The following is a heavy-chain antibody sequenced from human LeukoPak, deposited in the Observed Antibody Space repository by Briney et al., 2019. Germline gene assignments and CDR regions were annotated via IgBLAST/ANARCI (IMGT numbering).Heavy chain of an antibody. D-gene: IGHD3-10*01. J-gene: IGHJ6*02. Sequence: ASVKVSCKASGYTFTSYGISWVRQAPRQGLEWMGWISAYNGNTNYAQKLQGRVTMTTDTSTSTAYMELRSLRSDDTAVYYCARERWGSGSYYDHSTGYDGMDVWGQGTTVTVSS. CDR2: ISAYNGNT. CDR3: ARERWGSGSYYDHSTGYDGMDV. V-gene: IGHV1-18*01. CDR1: GYTFTSYG.